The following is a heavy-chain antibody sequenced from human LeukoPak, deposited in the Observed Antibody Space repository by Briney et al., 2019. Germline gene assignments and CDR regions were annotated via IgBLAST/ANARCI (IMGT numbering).Heavy chain of an antibody. CDR2: INPNSGGT. V-gene: IGHV1-2*06. CDR3: ARGYGLRGLFDY. D-gene: IGHD3-10*01. J-gene: IGHJ4*02. Sequence: GASVKVSCKASGYTSTGYYMHWVRQAPGQGLEWMGRINPNSGGTNYAQKFQGRVTMTRDTSISTAYMELSRLRSDDTAVYYCARGYGLRGLFDYWGQGTLVTVSS. CDR1: GYTSTGYY.